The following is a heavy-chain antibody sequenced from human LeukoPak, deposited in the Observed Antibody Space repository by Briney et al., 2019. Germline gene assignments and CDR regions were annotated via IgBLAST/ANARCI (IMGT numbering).Heavy chain of an antibody. CDR3: ARGDNSSTWNHSFDY. CDR2: ISNSGRTI. V-gene: IGHV3-48*03. CDR1: GFTFSSYE. Sequence: GGSLRLSCVASGFTFSSYEMQWVRQAPGKGLEWVSYISNSGRTIHYADSAKGRFTISRDNAKSSLFLHMNSLRAEDTAVYYCARGDNSSTWNHSFDYWAQGTLVTVSS. D-gene: IGHD6-13*01. J-gene: IGHJ4*02.